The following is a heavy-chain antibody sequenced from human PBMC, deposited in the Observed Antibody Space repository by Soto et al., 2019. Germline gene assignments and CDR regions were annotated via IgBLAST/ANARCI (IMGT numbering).Heavy chain of an antibody. CDR2: VNPNNGDT. CDR3: AKFSRKGSAIDFDY. V-gene: IGHV1-8*01. J-gene: IGHJ4*02. CDR1: GYTFSNYD. D-gene: IGHD3-10*01. Sequence: QVQLVQSGAELKKPGASVKVSCKASGYTFSNYDMNWVRQATGQGPEWIGWVNPNNGDTGYAQKFQGRVTLTTDISPTTAYMELTSLRSEDTAIYSCAKFSRKGSAIDFDYWGQGTLITVSS.